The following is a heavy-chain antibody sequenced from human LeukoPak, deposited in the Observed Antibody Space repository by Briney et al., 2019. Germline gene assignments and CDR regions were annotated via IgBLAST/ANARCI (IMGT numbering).Heavy chain of an antibody. D-gene: IGHD3-22*01. J-gene: IGHJ6*02. CDR3: ASCFDSSGPHYGMDV. CDR1: GGSFSGYY. V-gene: IGHV4-34*01. CDR2: INHSGST. Sequence: SETLSLTCAVYGGSFSGYYWSWIRQPPGKGLEWIGEINHSGSTNYNPSLKCRVTISVDTSKNQFSLKLSSVTAADTAVYYCASCFDSSGPHYGMDVWGQGTTVTVSS.